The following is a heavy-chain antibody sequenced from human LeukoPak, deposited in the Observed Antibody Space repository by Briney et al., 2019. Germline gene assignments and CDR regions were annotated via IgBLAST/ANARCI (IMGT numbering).Heavy chain of an antibody. V-gene: IGHV3-7*01. J-gene: IGHJ4*02. CDR1: GFTFSTYW. Sequence: PGGSLRLSCAACGFTFSTYWMSWVRQATGKGLEWVGNIKEGGSETYYVDSLRGRFTIPRDNVKNSLCQQINSLTVEVNDWYYCGRDSYETDIDYWGQGTLVTVSS. D-gene: IGHD1-14*01. CDR2: IKEGGSET. CDR3: GRDSYETDIDY.